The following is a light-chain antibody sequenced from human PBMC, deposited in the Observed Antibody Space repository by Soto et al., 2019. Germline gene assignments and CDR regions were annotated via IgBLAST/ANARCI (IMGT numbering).Light chain of an antibody. CDR1: NSNIGTGYD. Sequence: QSVLTKPPSVSGAPGQRVTISCTGSNSNIGTGYDVHWYQQLPGRTPKLLIYGNTNRPSGVPDRFSGSKSGTSASLAITGLQAEDEADYYCQSYDSSLSGSVFGGGTKVTVL. CDR2: GNT. CDR3: QSYDSSLSGSV. V-gene: IGLV1-40*01. J-gene: IGLJ2*01.